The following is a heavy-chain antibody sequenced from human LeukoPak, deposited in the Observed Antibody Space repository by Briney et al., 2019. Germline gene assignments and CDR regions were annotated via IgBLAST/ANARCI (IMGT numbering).Heavy chain of an antibody. Sequence: GSLRLSCVASGFTFSSPWMSWIRQPPGKGLEWIGEINHSGRADYNPSLKSRVTMSVDTSNNQFSLSLSSVTAADTAVYYCARGSLNRVITFGGVIVDDYWGQGTLVTVSS. D-gene: IGHD3-16*02. CDR1: GFTFSSPW. J-gene: IGHJ4*02. V-gene: IGHV4-34*01. CDR2: INHSGRA. CDR3: ARGSLNRVITFGGVIVDDY.